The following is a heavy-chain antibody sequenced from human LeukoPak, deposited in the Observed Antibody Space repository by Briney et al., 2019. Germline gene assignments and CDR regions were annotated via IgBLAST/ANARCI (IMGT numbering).Heavy chain of an antibody. J-gene: IGHJ6*03. CDR3: ARAGSGWYHYYYYYMDV. Sequence: GGSLRLSCAASGFTFSSYSMNWVRQAPGKGLEWVSYISSSSSTIYYADSVKGRFTISRDNAKNSLYLQMNGLRAEDTAVYYCARAGSGWYHYYYYYMDVWGKGTTVTVSS. V-gene: IGHV3-48*01. D-gene: IGHD6-19*01. CDR2: ISSSSSTI. CDR1: GFTFSSYS.